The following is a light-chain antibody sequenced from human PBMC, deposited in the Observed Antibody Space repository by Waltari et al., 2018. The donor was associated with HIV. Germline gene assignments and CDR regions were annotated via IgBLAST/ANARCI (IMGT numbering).Light chain of an antibody. CDR3: QHRQNWPPLT. CDR2: EAS. CDR1: QSVGVF. Sequence: EIVLTQSPATLSLSPGDRVTLSCRASQSVGVFLAWYKHKAGQPPRLLIPEASNMSTGVPSRFSGSWSGTDFTLTISSLEPEDFAVYYCQHRQNWPPLTFGGGTEVEIK. V-gene: IGKV3-11*01. J-gene: IGKJ4*01.